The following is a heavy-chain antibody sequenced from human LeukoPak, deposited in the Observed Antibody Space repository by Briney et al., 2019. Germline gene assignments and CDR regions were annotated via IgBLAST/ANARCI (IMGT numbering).Heavy chain of an antibody. CDR2: IYYSGST. D-gene: IGHD2-2*01. V-gene: IGHV4-59*01. J-gene: IGHJ3*02. CDR3: ASETMPEIGLARDHHDAGDT. CDR1: GGSISSYY. Sequence: PSETLSLTCTVSGGSISSYYWSWIRQPPRKGLEWIGYIYYSGSTNYNPSLKSRVTISVDTSKNKFSLKLSSVTAADTVAHNRASETMPEIGLARDHHDAGDTWGQRKMWTASS.